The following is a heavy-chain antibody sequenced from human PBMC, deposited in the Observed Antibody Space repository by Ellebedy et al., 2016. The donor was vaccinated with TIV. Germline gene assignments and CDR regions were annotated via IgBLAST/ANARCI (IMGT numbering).Heavy chain of an antibody. V-gene: IGHV3-48*02. J-gene: IGHJ3*02. CDR1: GFAFSTYS. CDR3: ARVGVLERRGAFDI. CDR2: IRSSSSTM. Sequence: GESLKISCEASGFAFSTYSMIWVRQAPGKGLAWVSYIRSSSSTMSYAASVKGRLTISRDNAKSALFLQMNILRDEDTAVYYCARVGVLERRGAFDIWGQGTMVTVAS. D-gene: IGHD1-1*01.